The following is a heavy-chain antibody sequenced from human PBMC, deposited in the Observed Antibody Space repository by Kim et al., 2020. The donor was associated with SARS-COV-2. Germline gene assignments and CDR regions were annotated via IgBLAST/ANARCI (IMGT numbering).Heavy chain of an antibody. CDR3: ARVGSYPYFDY. CDR1: GFTFSSYA. D-gene: IGHD1-26*01. J-gene: IGHJ4*02. V-gene: IGHV3-30*04. CDR2: ISYDGSNK. Sequence: GGSLRLSCAASGFTFSSYAMHWVRQAPGKGLEWVAVISYDGSNKYYVDSVKGRFTISRDNSKNTLYLQMNSLRAEDTAVYYCARVGSYPYFDYWGQGTLVTVSS.